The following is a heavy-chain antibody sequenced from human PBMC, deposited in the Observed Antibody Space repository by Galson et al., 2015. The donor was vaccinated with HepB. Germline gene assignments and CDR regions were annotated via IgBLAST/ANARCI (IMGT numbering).Heavy chain of an antibody. CDR3: ATLTGTGYSYGY. D-gene: IGHD5-18*01. CDR2: ISGSGGST. J-gene: IGHJ4*02. Sequence: SLRLSCAASGFTFSSCAMSWVRQAPGKGLEWVSAISGSGGSTYYADSVKGRFTISRDNSKNTLYLQMNSLRAEDTAVYYCATLTGTGYSYGYWGQGTLVTVSS. CDR1: GFTFSSCA. V-gene: IGHV3-23*01.